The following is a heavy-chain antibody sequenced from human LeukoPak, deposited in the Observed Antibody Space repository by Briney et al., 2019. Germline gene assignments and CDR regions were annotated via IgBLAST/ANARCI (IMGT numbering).Heavy chain of an antibody. J-gene: IGHJ4*02. V-gene: IGHV4-34*01. CDR1: GGSFSGYY. D-gene: IGHD2-21*02. CDR2: INHSGST. Sequence: SETLSLTCAVYGGSFSGYYWSWIRQPPGKGLEWIGEINHSGSTNYNPSLKSRVTISVDTSKNQFSLKLSSVTAADTAVYYLXRGPPXXVVVTAIGFFDYWGQGTLVTVSS. CDR3: XRGPPXXVVVTAIGFFDY.